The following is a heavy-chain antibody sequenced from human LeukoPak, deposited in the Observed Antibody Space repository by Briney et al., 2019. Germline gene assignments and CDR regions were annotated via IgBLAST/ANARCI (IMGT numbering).Heavy chain of an antibody. Sequence: AGGSLRLSCAVSGFTFSNAWMTWVRQAPGKGLEWVGRIKSKAHGGTKDYAAPVKGRFTISGDDSENTVFLQMSSLKIEDTAVYYCTTGRDYWGQGTLVTVSS. CDR2: IKSKAHGGTK. J-gene: IGHJ4*02. CDR1: GFTFSNAW. V-gene: IGHV3-15*01. CDR3: TTGRDY.